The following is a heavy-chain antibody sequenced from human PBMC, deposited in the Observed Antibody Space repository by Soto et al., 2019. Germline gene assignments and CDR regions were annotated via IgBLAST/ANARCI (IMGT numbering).Heavy chain of an antibody. CDR1: GYSFTSYW. V-gene: IGHV5-51*01. Sequence: AESLKISCNGSGYSFTSYWIGWVRQMPWKGLEWMGIIYPGDSDTRYSPSFQGQVTISADKSISTAYLQWSSLKASDTAMYYCARAPLYYDILTGYCYFDYWGQGTLVTVSS. J-gene: IGHJ4*02. D-gene: IGHD3-9*01. CDR2: IYPGDSDT. CDR3: ARAPLYYDILTGYCYFDY.